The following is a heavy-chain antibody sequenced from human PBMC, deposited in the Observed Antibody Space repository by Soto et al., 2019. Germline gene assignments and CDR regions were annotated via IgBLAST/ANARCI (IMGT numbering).Heavy chain of an antibody. CDR3: ATSTYCSSFTCYQWYGMDV. D-gene: IGHD2-2*01. Sequence: QVKLVQSGAEEKKPGASVKVSCKASGYPFSNYAMHWVRQAPGQGLEWMGWINAGNGNSKYSQKFQGRVTITRDTSANTAYMELDSLRSEDTAVYYCATSTYCSSFTCYQWYGMDVWGQGTTVTVSS. CDR1: GYPFSNYA. J-gene: IGHJ6*02. CDR2: INAGNGNS. V-gene: IGHV1-3*05.